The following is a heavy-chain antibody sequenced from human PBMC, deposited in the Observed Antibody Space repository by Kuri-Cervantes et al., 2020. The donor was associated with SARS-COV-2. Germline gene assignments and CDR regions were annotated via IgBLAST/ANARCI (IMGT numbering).Heavy chain of an antibody. V-gene: IGHV3-23*01. CDR2: ISGSGGST. Sequence: GESLKISCAASGFTFSIYAMSWVRQAPGKGLEWVSSISGSGGSTYYADSVKGRLTISRDNSRNTVYLQMNSLRVEDTAVYYCAKGSKSIIAVSGTKGFFDYWGQGTLVTVSS. CDR3: AKGSKSIIAVSGTKGFFDY. CDR1: GFTFSIYA. J-gene: IGHJ4*02. D-gene: IGHD6-19*01.